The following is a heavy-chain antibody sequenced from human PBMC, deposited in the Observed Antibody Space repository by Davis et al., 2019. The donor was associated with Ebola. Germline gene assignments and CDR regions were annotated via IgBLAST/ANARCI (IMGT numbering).Heavy chain of an antibody. V-gene: IGHV4-34*01. CDR1: GGPFNGYY. CDR3: ARWAGYCSGGSCWSVGGFDF. CDR2: IDHSGTT. J-gene: IGHJ4*02. D-gene: IGHD2-15*01. Sequence: SETLSLTCAVSGGPFNGYYWSWIRQPPGKGLEWIAEIDHSGTTNYNSSLKSRVTISVDTSNNQFSLKLTSVTAADTSVYYCARWAGYCSGGSCWSVGGFDFWGQGTLVTVSS.